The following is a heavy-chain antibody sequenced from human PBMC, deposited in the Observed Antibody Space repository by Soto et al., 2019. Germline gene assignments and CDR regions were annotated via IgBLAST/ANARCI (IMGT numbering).Heavy chain of an antibody. V-gene: IGHV3-13*01. J-gene: IGHJ6*03. CDR3: ARGSRPDDYNYYYYMDV. D-gene: IGHD6-6*01. Sequence: GSLRLSCAASGFNFSSYDMHWVRQVTGKGLEGVSVIGTAGDTYYPGSVKGRFTISRENAKNSLYLQMNSLRAGDTAVYYCARGSRPDDYNYYYYMDVWGEGTTVTVSS. CDR1: GFNFSSYD. CDR2: IGTAGDT.